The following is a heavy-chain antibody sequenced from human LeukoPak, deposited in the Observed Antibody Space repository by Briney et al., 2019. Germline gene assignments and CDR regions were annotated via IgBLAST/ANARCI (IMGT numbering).Heavy chain of an antibody. D-gene: IGHD1-26*01. V-gene: IGHV3-7*03. Sequence: GGSLRLSCAASGFTFSSYWMSWVRQAPGKGLEWVANIKQDGSDKYYVDSVKGRFTISRDNAKNSLYLQMNSLRAEDTALYYCAKEGRMASGSPTLSIYYYYSYMDVWGKGTTVTISS. CDR1: GFTFSSYW. J-gene: IGHJ6*03. CDR3: AKEGRMASGSPTLSIYYYYSYMDV. CDR2: IKQDGSDK.